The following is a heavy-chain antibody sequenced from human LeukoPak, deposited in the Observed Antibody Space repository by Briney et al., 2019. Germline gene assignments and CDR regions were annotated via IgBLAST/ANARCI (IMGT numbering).Heavy chain of an antibody. Sequence: SVKVSCKASGDTLDTYTISWVRQVPGQGLEWMGGFIPAFNTAHYARKFQGRVTITMDASTTTDFMEMSSLRFEDTAVYYCVRDKGLTGDTCAFDIWGQGTMVTVSS. D-gene: IGHD7-27*01. V-gene: IGHV1-69*05. J-gene: IGHJ3*02. CDR1: GDTLDTYT. CDR3: VRDKGLTGDTCAFDI. CDR2: FIPAFNTA.